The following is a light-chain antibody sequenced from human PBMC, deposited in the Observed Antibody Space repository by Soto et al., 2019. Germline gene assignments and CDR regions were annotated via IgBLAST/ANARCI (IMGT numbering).Light chain of an antibody. V-gene: IGKV2-30*01. Sequence: DVVMTQSPLSLPVTLGQPASISCRSSQSLVYSDGITYLNWFQQRPGKSPRRLIYSISNRDSGVPDRFSGSGSGTDFTLKISRVEAEDVGLYYCMQGTHWPYTFGQGTKLEIK. CDR3: MQGTHWPYT. CDR1: QSLVYSDGITY. CDR2: SIS. J-gene: IGKJ2*01.